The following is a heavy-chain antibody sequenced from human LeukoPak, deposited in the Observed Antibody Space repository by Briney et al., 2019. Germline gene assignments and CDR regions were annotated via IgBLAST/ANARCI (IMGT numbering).Heavy chain of an antibody. D-gene: IGHD4-11*01. CDR1: GGSISSGSYY. J-gene: IGHJ3*01. CDR3: ARHVTVTYDAFDL. V-gene: IGHV4-61*02. Sequence: PSETLSLTCTVSGGSISSGSYYWSWIRQPAGKGLEWIGRIYTSGSTNYNPSLKSRVTISVDTSKNQFSLKLNSVTAADTAMYYCARHVTVTYDAFDLWGQGTMVTVSS. CDR2: IYTSGST.